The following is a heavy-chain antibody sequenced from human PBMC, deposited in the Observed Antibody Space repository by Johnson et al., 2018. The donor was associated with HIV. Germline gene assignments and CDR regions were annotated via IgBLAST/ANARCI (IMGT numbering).Heavy chain of an antibody. D-gene: IGHD3-22*01. CDR3: ARGYYDSSGRTGAFDI. CDR1: GFTVSSNY. V-gene: IGHV3-66*01. J-gene: IGHJ3*02. CDR2: IYSGGST. Sequence: VQLVESGGGLVQPGGSLRLSCAASGFTVSSNYMSWVRQAPGKGLEWVSVIYSGGSTYYADSVKGRFTISRDNSKNTLYLQMNSLRAEDTAVYYCARGYYDSSGRTGAFDIWGQGTMVTVSS.